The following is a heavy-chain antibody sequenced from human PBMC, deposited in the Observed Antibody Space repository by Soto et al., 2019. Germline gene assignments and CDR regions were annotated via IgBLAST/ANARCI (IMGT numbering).Heavy chain of an antibody. D-gene: IGHD3-10*01. CDR2: ISAYNGNT. CDR1: GYTFTSYG. V-gene: IGHV1-18*01. Sequence: ASVKVSCKASGYTFTSYGISWVRQAPGQGLEWMGWISAYNGNTNYAQKLQGRVTMTTDTSTSTAYMELRSLRSDDTAVYYSARVSRKVRGDDHFVYWGQRTLVTVSS. J-gene: IGHJ4*02. CDR3: ARVSRKVRGDDHFVY.